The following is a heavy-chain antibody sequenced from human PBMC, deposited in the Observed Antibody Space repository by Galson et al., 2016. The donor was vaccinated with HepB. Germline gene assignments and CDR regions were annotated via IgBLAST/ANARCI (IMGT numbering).Heavy chain of an antibody. CDR3: HGYGY. D-gene: IGHD5-18*01. CDR2: IYSGGDT. J-gene: IGHJ4*01. V-gene: IGHV3-66*02. Sequence: SLRLSCAVSGITVSPNYMSWVRQAPGKGLEWVSVIYSGGDTNYADSVKGRFTISRDNSKNTLYVQMNSLRADDTAVYYCHGYGYWGHGTLVTVSS. CDR1: GITVSPNY.